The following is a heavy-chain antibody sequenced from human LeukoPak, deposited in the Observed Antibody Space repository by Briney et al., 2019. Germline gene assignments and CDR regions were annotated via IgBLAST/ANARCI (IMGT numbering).Heavy chain of an antibody. D-gene: IGHD3-3*01. V-gene: IGHV1-69-2*01. CDR2: VDPKDGET. J-gene: IGHJ4*02. CDR3: TTTNVGNSPRDY. CDR1: GYTFDDNY. Sequence: ASVKVSCKASGYTFDDNYMHWVQQAPGKGPEWMGFVDPKDGETVYAEKFQDRVTLSADTSIDTAYMELSSLTSEDTAMYYCTTTNVGNSPRDYWGKGTLVTVSS.